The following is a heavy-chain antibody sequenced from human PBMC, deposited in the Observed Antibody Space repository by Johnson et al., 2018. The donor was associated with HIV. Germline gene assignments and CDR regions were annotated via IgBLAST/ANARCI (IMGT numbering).Heavy chain of an antibody. V-gene: IGHV3-11*04. Sequence: QMLLVESGGGLVQPGGSLRLSCAASGFTFSDYYMTWIRQAPGKGLEWISYISKSGSTIYYADSVKGRFTISRDNAKNSLYLQMNSLRAEDTAVYYCARVRIWWELLQDAFDIWGQGTMVTVSS. CDR3: ARVRIWWELLQDAFDI. CDR1: GFTFSDYY. CDR2: ISKSGSTI. D-gene: IGHD1-26*01. J-gene: IGHJ3*02.